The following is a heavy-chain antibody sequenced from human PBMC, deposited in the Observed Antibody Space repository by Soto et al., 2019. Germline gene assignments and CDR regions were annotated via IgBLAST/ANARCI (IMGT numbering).Heavy chain of an antibody. CDR1: GFPFSNYL. D-gene: IGHD2-21*01. CDR2: IKEDGSEK. J-gene: IGHJ4*02. V-gene: IGHV3-7*01. Sequence: RLSCAASGFPFSNYLMTWVRPAPGKAPEWVANIKEDGSEKHYVDAVKGRFTISRDNAKNSLYLQINSLRVEDTAVYFCSRDVVVGDKALNYCGQGALVTVSS. CDR3: SRDVVVGDKALNY.